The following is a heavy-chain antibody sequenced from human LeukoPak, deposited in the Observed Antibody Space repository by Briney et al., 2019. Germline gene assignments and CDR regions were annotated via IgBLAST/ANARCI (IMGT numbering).Heavy chain of an antibody. V-gene: IGHV3-64D*06. CDR3: VRGTGY. J-gene: IGHJ4*02. CDR2: ISSNGDNT. Sequence: GGSLRLSCSVSGLTFSTHVVHWVPQAPGKGLEYVSAISSNGDNTYYADSVKGRFTISRDNSKNTLYLQMSSLRADDTAVYYCVRGTGYWGQGTLVTDSS. CDR1: GLTFSTHV.